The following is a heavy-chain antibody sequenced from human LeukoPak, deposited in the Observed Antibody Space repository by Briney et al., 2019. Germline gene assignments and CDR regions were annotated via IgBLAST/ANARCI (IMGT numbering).Heavy chain of an antibody. V-gene: IGHV3-48*01. J-gene: IGHJ4*02. D-gene: IGHD3-22*01. Sequence: GGSLRLSCAASGFTFSSYSMNWVRQAPGKGLEWVSYISSSSSTIYYADPVKGRFTISRDNAKNSLYLQMNSLRAEDTAVYYCARGSTYYDSSGQVPFDYWGQGTLVTVSS. CDR2: ISSSSSTI. CDR1: GFTFSSYS. CDR3: ARGSTYYDSSGQVPFDY.